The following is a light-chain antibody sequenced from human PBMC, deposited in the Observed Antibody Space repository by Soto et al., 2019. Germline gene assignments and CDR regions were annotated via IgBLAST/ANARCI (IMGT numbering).Light chain of an antibody. J-gene: IGKJ2*01. CDR1: QSVSSH. CDR2: DAS. Sequence: EIVLTQSPATLSLSPGERATLSCRASQSVSSHLAWYQQKPGQAPRLLIYDASSRATGIPARFSGSGSGTDFTLTISSLEPEDFAVYYCQERSNWPPGYTFGQGTKLEIK. V-gene: IGKV3-11*01. CDR3: QERSNWPPGYT.